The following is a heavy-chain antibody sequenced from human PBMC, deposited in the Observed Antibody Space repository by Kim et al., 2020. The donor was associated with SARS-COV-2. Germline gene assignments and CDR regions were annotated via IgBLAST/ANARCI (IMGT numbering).Heavy chain of an antibody. CDR3: ARRSGSSWYNY. CDR2: T. D-gene: IGHD6-13*01. J-gene: IGHJ4*02. Sequence: TDYNPSLKSRVTISVDASRNQFSLKLTSVTAADTAVYYCARRSGSSWYNYWGQGTLVTVSS. V-gene: IGHV4-59*08.